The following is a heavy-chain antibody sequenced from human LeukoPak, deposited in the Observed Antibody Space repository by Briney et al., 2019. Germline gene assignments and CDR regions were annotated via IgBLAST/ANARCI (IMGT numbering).Heavy chain of an antibody. D-gene: IGHD3-10*01. Sequence: SETLSLTCTVSGGSISSYYWSWIRQSPGKGLECIGYIHYTGSTNYNPSLKSRVTISVDTSKNQFSLKLKSVTAADTAVDYCARGNTYYYGSGSRYYYYYYMDVWGKGTTVTISS. CDR2: IHYTGST. V-gene: IGHV4-59*08. J-gene: IGHJ6*03. CDR3: ARGNTYYYGSGSRYYYYYYMDV. CDR1: GGSISSYY.